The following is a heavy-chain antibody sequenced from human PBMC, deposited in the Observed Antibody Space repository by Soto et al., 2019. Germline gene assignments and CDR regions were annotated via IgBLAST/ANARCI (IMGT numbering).Heavy chain of an antibody. CDR1: GGSISSYY. D-gene: IGHD6-13*01. V-gene: IGHV4-59*01. Sequence: PSETLSLTCTVSGGSISSYYWSWIRQPPGKGLEWIGYIYYSGSTNYNPSLKSRVTISVDTSKNQFSLKLSSVTAADTAVYYCARGISNYYYYGMDVWGQGTTVTVSS. CDR2: IYYSGST. J-gene: IGHJ6*02. CDR3: ARGISNYYYYGMDV.